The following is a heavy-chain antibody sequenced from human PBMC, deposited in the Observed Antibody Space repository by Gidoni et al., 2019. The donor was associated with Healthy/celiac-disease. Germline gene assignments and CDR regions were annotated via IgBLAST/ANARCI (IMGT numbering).Heavy chain of an antibody. J-gene: IGHJ4*02. CDR3: ARNVYCSGGSCYQLFDY. V-gene: IGHV4-59*11. CDR2: NYYSGST. CDR1: GGSISSHY. D-gene: IGHD2-15*01. Sequence: QVQLQESGPGLVKPSETLSLTCTVSGGSISSHYWSWIRQPPGKGLEWIGYNYYSGSTNYNPSLKSRVTISIDTSKNQFSLKLSSVTAADTAVYYCARNVYCSGGSCYQLFDYWGQGTLVTVSS.